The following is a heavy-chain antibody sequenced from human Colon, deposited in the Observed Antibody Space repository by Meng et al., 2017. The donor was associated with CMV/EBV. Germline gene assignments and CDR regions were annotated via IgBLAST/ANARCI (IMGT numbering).Heavy chain of an antibody. CDR2: IGGRSGRT. V-gene: IGHV3-23*01. CDR1: GITFSIYD. CDR3: DASDY. Sequence: GESLKISCAASGITFSIYDMSWARQAPGKGLEWVSTIGGRSGRTHYADSVKGRFTISRDNSKNTLYLQMNSLRAEDTAIYYCDASDYWGQGTPVTVSS. D-gene: IGHD6-6*01. J-gene: IGHJ4*02.